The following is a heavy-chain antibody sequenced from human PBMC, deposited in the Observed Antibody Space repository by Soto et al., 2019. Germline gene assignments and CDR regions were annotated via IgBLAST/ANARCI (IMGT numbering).Heavy chain of an antibody. CDR2: IIPIFGTA. V-gene: IGHV1-69*01. D-gene: IGHD3-22*01. CDR3: ARDFYYYDSSGLDY. J-gene: IGHJ4*02. Sequence: QVQLVQSGAEVKKPGSSVKVSCKASGGTFSSYAISWVRQAPGQGLEWRGGIIPIFGTANYAQKFQGRVTITADESPSTAYMEVSSLRSEDPAVYYCARDFYYYDSSGLDYWGQGTLVTVSS. CDR1: GGTFSSYA.